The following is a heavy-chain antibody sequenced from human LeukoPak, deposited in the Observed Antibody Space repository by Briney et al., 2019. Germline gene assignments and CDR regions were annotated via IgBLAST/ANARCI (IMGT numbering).Heavy chain of an antibody. D-gene: IGHD6-19*01. CDR2: IIPIFGTA. Sequence: SVKVSCKASGGTFSSYAISWVRQAPGQGLEWMGGIIPIFGTANYAQKFQGRVTITADESTSTAYMELRSLRSDDTAVYYCARDEGAVAGSEYFDYWGQGTLVTVSS. CDR3: ARDEGAVAGSEYFDY. CDR1: GGTFSSYA. V-gene: IGHV1-69*01. J-gene: IGHJ4*02.